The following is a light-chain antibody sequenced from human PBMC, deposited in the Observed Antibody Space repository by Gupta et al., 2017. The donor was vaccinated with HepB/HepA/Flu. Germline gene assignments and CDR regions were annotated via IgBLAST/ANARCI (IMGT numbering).Light chain of an antibody. V-gene: IGLV3-21*02. CDR2: NDR. CDR3: QVWDAVGDVI. J-gene: IGLJ2*01. Sequence: SYVLIQPPSVSVAPGETASMTCGGTSIGGKSMHWYQQRSGQVPVLVVYNDRDRPSGIPERFSGSSSSNTASLTITSVEAGDEADYYCQVWDAVGDVIFGGGTRLTVL. CDR1: SIGGKS.